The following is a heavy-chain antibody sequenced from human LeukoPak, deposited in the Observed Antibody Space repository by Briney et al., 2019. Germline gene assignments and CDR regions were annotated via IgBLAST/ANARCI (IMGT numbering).Heavy chain of an antibody. Sequence: GESLKISCAAFGFPFSTSAMSWVRQAPGKGLEWVSTISGSGGNTYYPDSVKGRFTISRDNSKNTLYLQLNSLRAGDTAVYYCAKASNTFDYWGQGTLVTVSS. CDR2: ISGSGGNT. CDR3: AKASNTFDY. J-gene: IGHJ4*02. CDR1: GFPFSTSA. D-gene: IGHD2-2*01. V-gene: IGHV3-23*01.